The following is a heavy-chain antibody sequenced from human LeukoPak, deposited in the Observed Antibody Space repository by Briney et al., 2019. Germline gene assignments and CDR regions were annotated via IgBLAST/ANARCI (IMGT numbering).Heavy chain of an antibody. CDR3: ARAGDTAMGQYNWFDP. D-gene: IGHD5-18*01. V-gene: IGHV4-61*02. Sequence: PSETLSLTCTVSGGSISSGSYHWSWIRQPAGKGLEWIGRIYTSGSTNYNPSLKSRVTISVDTSKNQFSLKLSSVTAADTAVYYCARAGDTAMGQYNWFDPWGQGTLVTVSS. CDR2: IYTSGST. J-gene: IGHJ5*02. CDR1: GGSISSGSYH.